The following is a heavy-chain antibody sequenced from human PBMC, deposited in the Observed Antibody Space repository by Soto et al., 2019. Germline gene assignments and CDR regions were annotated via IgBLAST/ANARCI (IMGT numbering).Heavy chain of an antibody. J-gene: IGHJ4*02. CDR1: GFSLSTSGMC. V-gene: IGHV2-70*11. CDR2: IDWDDDK. CDR3: ARLYCSSTSCYWDY. Sequence: SGPTLVNPTQTLTLTCTFSGFSLSTSGMCVSWIRQPPGKALEWLARIDWDDDKYYSTSLKTRLTISKDTSKNQVVLTMTNMDPVDTATYYCARLYCSSTSCYWDYWGQGTLVTVSS. D-gene: IGHD2-2*01.